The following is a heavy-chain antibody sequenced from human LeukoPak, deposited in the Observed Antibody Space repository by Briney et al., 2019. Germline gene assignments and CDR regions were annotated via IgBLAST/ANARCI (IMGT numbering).Heavy chain of an antibody. Sequence: GGSLRLSCAASGFTVSTNYMNWVRQAPGKGLEWVSVIYSGGTTNYADSVKGRFTISRDNSKNVLFLQMNSLRAEDTAAYYCARGSIAARGIFDYWGQGTLVTVSS. CDR2: IYSGGTT. J-gene: IGHJ4*02. D-gene: IGHD6-6*01. CDR3: ARGSIAARGIFDY. CDR1: GFTVSTNY. V-gene: IGHV3-66*01.